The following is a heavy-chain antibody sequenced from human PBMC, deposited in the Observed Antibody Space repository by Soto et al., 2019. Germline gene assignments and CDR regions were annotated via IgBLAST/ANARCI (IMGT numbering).Heavy chain of an antibody. J-gene: IGHJ4*02. CDR1: GFSLSTTRVG. CDR3: AHSKTSGMRYYFDY. Sequence: QITLKESGPTLVKPTQTLTLTCTFSGFSLSTTRVGVGWIRQPPGEALEWLALLYWDDDKLYSPSLKRILTIPKDTTKYQVVLTLTNMDPVDTATYYCAHSKTSGMRYYFDYWGQGTLVTVSS. V-gene: IGHV2-5*02. CDR2: LYWDDDK.